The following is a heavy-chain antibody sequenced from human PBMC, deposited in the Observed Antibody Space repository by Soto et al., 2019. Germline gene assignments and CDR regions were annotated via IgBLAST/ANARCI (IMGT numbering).Heavy chain of an antibody. CDR3: AREHGDYVVGRDNWFDP. Sequence: QVQLVQSGAEVKKPGASVKVSCKASGYTFTSYDINWVRQATGQGLEWMGWMNPNSGNTGYAQKFQGRVTMTRNTSISTAYMELSSLRSEDTAVYYCAREHGDYVVGRDNWFDPWGQGTLATVSS. V-gene: IGHV1-8*01. J-gene: IGHJ5*02. D-gene: IGHD4-17*01. CDR2: MNPNSGNT. CDR1: GYTFTSYD.